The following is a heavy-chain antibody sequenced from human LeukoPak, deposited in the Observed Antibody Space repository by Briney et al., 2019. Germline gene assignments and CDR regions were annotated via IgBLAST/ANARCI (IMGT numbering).Heavy chain of an antibody. CDR3: AKEKPATGLPRGPFDY. J-gene: IGHJ4*02. Sequence: GGSLRLSCAASGCTFSSYAMSWVRQAPGKGLEWVSAISGSGGSTYYADSVKGRFTISRDNSKNTLYLQMNSLRAEDTAVYYCAKEKPATGLPRGPFDYRGPGTLVTVSS. CDR1: GCTFSSYA. CDR2: ISGSGGST. V-gene: IGHV3-23*01. D-gene: IGHD2-15*01.